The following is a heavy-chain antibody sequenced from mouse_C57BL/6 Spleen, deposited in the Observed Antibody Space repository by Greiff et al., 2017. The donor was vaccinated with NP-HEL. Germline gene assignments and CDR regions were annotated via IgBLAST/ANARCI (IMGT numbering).Heavy chain of an antibody. D-gene: IGHD1-1*01. Sequence: VQLQQPGAELVKPGASVKLSCKASGYTFTSYWMHWVKQRPGQGLEWIGMIHPNSGSTNYNEKFKSKATLTVDKSSSTAYMQLSSLTSEDSAVYYCARFPITTVVAHWYFDVWGTGTTVTVSS. J-gene: IGHJ1*03. V-gene: IGHV1-64*01. CDR2: IHPNSGST. CDR1: GYTFTSYW. CDR3: ARFPITTVVAHWYFDV.